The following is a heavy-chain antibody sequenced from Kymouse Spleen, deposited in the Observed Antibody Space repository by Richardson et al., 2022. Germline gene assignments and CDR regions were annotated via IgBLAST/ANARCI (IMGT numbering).Heavy chain of an antibody. Sequence: QVQLQQWGAGLLKPSETLSLTCAVYGGSFSGYYWSWIRQPPGKGLEWIGEINHSGSTNYNPSLKSRVTISVDTSKNQFSLKLSSVTAADTAVYYCAAYNWNYGGWFDPWGQGTLVTVSS. V-gene: IGHV4-34*01. CDR2: INHSGST. CDR1: GGSFSGYY. D-gene: IGHD1-7*01. CDR3: AAYNWNYGGWFDP. J-gene: IGHJ5*02.